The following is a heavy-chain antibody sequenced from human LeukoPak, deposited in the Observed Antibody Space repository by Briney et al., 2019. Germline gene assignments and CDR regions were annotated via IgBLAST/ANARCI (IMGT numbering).Heavy chain of an antibody. CDR1: GFTFTAYY. CDR2: NFPKTGAT. Sequence: ASVKVPCKPSGFTFTAYYIHWARQAPGQGLEWMGWNFPKTGATNYVQKFQGRVRMTSDTSINTAYLEVTSLRSDDAAFYYCALYDSSDVTWFDPWGQGTLVSVSS. J-gene: IGHJ5*02. D-gene: IGHD3-22*01. CDR3: ALYDSSDVTWFDP. V-gene: IGHV1-2*02.